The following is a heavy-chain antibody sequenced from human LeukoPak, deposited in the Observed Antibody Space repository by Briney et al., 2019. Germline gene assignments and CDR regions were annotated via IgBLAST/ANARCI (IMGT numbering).Heavy chain of an antibody. CDR3: ARAQELRWGPHAFDI. CDR1: GGSISSSSYY. Sequence: PSETLSLTCTVSGGSISSSSYYWGWIRQPPGKGLEWIGSIYYSGSTYYNPSLKSRVTISVDTSKNQFSLKLSSVTAADTAVYYCARAQELRWGPHAFDIWGQGTMVTVS. J-gene: IGHJ3*02. CDR2: IYYSGST. V-gene: IGHV4-39*07. D-gene: IGHD4-23*01.